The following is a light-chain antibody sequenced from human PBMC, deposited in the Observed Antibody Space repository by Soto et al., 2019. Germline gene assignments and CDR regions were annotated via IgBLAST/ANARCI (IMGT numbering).Light chain of an antibody. CDR1: QSLLHSNGYNY. J-gene: IGKJ5*01. CDR3: MQALQTPPT. V-gene: IGKV2-28*01. CDR2: LGS. Sequence: IVMTQSPLSLPVTAGEPASISCRSSQSLLHSNGYNYLDWYLQKPGQSPQLLIYLGSNRASGVPDRFSGSGSGTDFTLKISRVEAEDVGVYYCMQALQTPPTFGHRTRLDSK.